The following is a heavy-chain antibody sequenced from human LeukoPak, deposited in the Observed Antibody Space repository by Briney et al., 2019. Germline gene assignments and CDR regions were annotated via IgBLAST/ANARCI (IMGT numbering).Heavy chain of an antibody. J-gene: IGHJ4*02. CDR1: GFPFSGLS. CDR3: ARSRSGYQFDC. CDR2: ISSTSSTM. V-gene: IGHV3-48*01. Sequence: PGGSLRLSCAACGFPFSGLSMDWVRQAPGRGLEWLSYISSTSSTMLYADSVKDRFTISRDNAKNSLYLQMHSLRTEDTAVYYCARSRSGYQFDCWGQGTLVTVSS. D-gene: IGHD2-2*01.